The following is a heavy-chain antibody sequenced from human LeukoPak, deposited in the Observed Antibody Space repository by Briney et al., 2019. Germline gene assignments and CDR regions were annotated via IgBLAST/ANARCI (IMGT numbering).Heavy chain of an antibody. Sequence: SETLSLTCTVSGASMSSYCWSWVRQPPGKGLEWIGFIYTTGSSDYNPSLRSRVTMSADTSKNQVSMELTFLTAADTAVYYCATSYDAKTAPYDLWGQGTLVTVSS. D-gene: IGHD3-3*01. CDR2: IYTTGSS. V-gene: IGHV4-4*09. CDR1: GASMSSYC. J-gene: IGHJ5*02. CDR3: ATSYDAKTAPYDL.